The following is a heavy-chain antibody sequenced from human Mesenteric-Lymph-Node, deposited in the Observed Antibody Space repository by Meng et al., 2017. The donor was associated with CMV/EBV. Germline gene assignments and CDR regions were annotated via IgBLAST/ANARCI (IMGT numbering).Heavy chain of an antibody. V-gene: IGHV3-48*04. D-gene: IGHD5-12*01. CDR1: GFTFSNYP. CDR2: IRDSGSPI. CDR3: ATQRRYSGYDEGDFDY. Sequence: GGSLRLSCAASGFTFSNYPMNWVRQAPGKGLEWVSHIRDSGSPIFYADAVKGRFTISRDIAKNSLYLQMKSLRADDTAVYFCATQRRYSGYDEGDFDYWGQGTLVTVSS. J-gene: IGHJ4*02.